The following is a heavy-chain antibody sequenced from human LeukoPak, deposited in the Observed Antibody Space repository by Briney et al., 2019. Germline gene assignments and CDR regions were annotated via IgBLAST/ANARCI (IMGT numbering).Heavy chain of an antibody. V-gene: IGHV3-48*03. J-gene: IGHJ4*02. Sequence: GGSLRLSCAASGFTFSSYEMNWVRQAPGKGLEWVSYISSSGSTIYYADSVKGRFTFSRDNAKNSLYLQMNSLRAEDTAVYYCARVFGKGQYYFDYWGQGTLVTVSS. D-gene: IGHD4-23*01. CDR1: GFTFSSYE. CDR2: ISSSGSTI. CDR3: ARVFGKGQYYFDY.